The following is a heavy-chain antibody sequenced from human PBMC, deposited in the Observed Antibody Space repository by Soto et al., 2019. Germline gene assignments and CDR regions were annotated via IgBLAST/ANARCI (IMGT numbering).Heavy chain of an antibody. CDR2: ISYDGSNK. CDR1: GFTFSSYA. D-gene: IGHD3-10*01. V-gene: IGHV3-30-3*01. J-gene: IGHJ6*02. Sequence: GGSLRLSCAASGFTFSSYAMHWVRQAPGKGLEWVAVISYDGSNKYYADSVKGRFTISRDNSKNTLYLQMNSLRAEDTAVYYCARDIETLWFGELYLGMDVWGQGTTVTVSS. CDR3: ARDIETLWFGELYLGMDV.